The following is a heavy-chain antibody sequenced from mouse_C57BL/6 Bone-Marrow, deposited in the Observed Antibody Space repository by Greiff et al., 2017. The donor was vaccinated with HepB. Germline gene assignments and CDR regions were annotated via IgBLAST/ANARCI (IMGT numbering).Heavy chain of an antibody. D-gene: IGHD2-3*01. CDR3: ARRGAYDGYSLGYFDV. V-gene: IGHV5-2*01. CDR2: INSDGGST. J-gene: IGHJ1*03. CDR1: EYEFPSHD. Sequence: EVMLVESGGGLVQPGESLKLSCESNEYEFPSHDMSWVRKTPEKRLELVAAINSDGGSTYYPDTMERRFIISRDNTKKTLYLQMSSLRSEDTALYYCARRGAYDGYSLGYFDVWGTGTTVTVSS.